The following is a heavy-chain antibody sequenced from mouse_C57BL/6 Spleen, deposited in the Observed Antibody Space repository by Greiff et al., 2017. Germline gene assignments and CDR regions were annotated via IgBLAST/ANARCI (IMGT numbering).Heavy chain of an antibody. D-gene: IGHD1-1*01. CDR2: IDPENGDT. CDR1: GFTINDDY. V-gene: IGHV14-4*01. J-gene: IGHJ3*01. CDR3: TTGGRYYDSSSLFAY. Sequence: VQLQQSGAELVRPGASVKLSCTASGFTINDDYMHWVKQRPEQGLEWIGWIDPENGDTEDASKFQGKATITAETSSNTAYLQLSSLTSEDTAVYYVTTGGRYYDSSSLFAYWGQGTLVTVSA.